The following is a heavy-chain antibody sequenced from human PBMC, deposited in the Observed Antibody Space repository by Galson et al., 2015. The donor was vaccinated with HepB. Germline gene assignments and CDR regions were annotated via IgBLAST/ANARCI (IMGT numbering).Heavy chain of an antibody. CDR1: GFTFSSYG. CDR3: AKDTRITNTATH. V-gene: IGHV3-30*18. Sequence: SLRLSCAASGFTFSSYGIHWVRQAPGKWLEWVAVISYDGSNKYYADAVKVRLTISRDNSKNTLYLQMNSLRAEDTAVYYCAKDTRITNTATHWGQGTLVTFSS. CDR2: ISYDGSNK. D-gene: IGHD3-10*01. J-gene: IGHJ4*02.